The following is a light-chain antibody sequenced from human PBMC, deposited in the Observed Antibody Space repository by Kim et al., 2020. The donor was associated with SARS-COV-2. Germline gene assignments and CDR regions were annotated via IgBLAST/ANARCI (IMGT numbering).Light chain of an antibody. Sequence: GKTVTISSTRSSGSIASDYVQWYQQRPGSAPTTVIYENYQRPSGVPDRFSGSIDRSSNSASLTISGLRTEDEADYYCQSYDTSDQVFGGGTQLTVL. CDR1: SGSIASDY. J-gene: IGLJ3*02. V-gene: IGLV6-57*03. CDR3: QSYDTSDQV. CDR2: ENY.